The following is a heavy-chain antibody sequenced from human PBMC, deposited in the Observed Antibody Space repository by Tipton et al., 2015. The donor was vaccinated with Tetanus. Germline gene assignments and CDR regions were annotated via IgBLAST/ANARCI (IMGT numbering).Heavy chain of an antibody. CDR3: ATKVLAATGTKADY. Sequence: TLSLTCAVSGGSISSSNWWMWVRQPPGKGLEWIGEIPHSGSTNYNPSLKSRVLITEDRSKNQFSLKLNSVTAADTAVYYCATKVLAATGTKADYWGQGTLVTVSS. CDR2: IPHSGST. J-gene: IGHJ4*02. V-gene: IGHV4-4*02. CDR1: GGSISSSNW. D-gene: IGHD1/OR15-1a*01.